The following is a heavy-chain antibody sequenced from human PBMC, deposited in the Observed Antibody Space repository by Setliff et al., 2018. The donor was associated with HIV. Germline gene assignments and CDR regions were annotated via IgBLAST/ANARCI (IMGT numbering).Heavy chain of an antibody. Sequence: ASVKVSCKASGYTFTSYDIHWVRQATGQGLEWMGWMNPYTGNAGFAQKFQDRVAMTRNTSISTTYMELSSLRSEDTAVYYCATNPEMATINYYYYYMDVWGKGTTVTVS. J-gene: IGHJ6*03. CDR1: GYTFTSYD. CDR3: ATNPEMATINYYYYYMDV. D-gene: IGHD5-12*01. V-gene: IGHV1-8*02. CDR2: MNPYTGNA.